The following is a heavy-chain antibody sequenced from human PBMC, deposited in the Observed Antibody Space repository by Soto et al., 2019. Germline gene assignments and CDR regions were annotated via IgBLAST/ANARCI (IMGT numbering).Heavy chain of an antibody. J-gene: IGHJ6*02. Sequence: GGSMRLSCAASGFTFSSYWMSWARQAPGKGLEWVANIKQDGSEKYSVDSVKGRCTISRDNAKNSLYLQMNSLRAEDTAVYYCARDMAVAGYYYGMDVWGQGTTVTVSS. CDR2: IKQDGSEK. CDR1: GFTFSSYW. CDR3: ARDMAVAGYYYGMDV. D-gene: IGHD6-19*01. V-gene: IGHV3-7*01.